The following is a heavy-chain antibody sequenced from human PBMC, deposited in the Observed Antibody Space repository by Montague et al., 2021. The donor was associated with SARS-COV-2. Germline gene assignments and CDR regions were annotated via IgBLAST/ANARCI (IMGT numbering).Heavy chain of an antibody. J-gene: IGHJ5*02. CDR2: VIHSGKT. D-gene: IGHD1-1*01. V-gene: IGHV4-34*12. Sequence: SETLSLTCAVYGASFSGYHWTWIRQSPGRGLEWIGEVIHSGKTSYNPSLQSRLTMPVDTYKKQFSLRLSSVTAADTAVYYCARRLTGLEPPFDPWGQGTLAIVSS. CDR3: ARRLTGLEPPFDP. CDR1: GASFSGYH.